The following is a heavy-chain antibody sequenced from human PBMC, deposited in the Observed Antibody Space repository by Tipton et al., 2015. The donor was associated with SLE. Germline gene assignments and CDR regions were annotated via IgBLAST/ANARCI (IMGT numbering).Heavy chain of an antibody. CDR3: ARPGGYGTWYFDL. J-gene: IGHJ2*01. Sequence: TLSLTCTVSGGSISSSSYYWGWIRQPPGKGLEWIGSIYYSGSTNYNPSLKSRVTISVDTSKNQFSLKLSSVTAADTAVYYCARPGGYGTWYFDLWGRGTLVTVSS. D-gene: IGHD5-12*01. CDR2: IYYSGST. CDR1: GGSISSSSYY. V-gene: IGHV4-39*07.